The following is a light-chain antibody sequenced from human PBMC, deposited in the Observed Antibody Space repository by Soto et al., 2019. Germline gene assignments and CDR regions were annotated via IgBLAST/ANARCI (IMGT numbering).Light chain of an antibody. CDR3: QQRSDWPPT. J-gene: IGKJ3*01. Sequence: EIVLTQSPATLSLSPGERATLSCRASQSVSSCLAWYHQKPGQAPRLLIYDASNRATGIPARFSGSGSGTDFTLTISSLDPEDFAVYYCQQRSDWPPTFGPGTKVDIK. CDR2: DAS. V-gene: IGKV3-11*01. CDR1: QSVSSC.